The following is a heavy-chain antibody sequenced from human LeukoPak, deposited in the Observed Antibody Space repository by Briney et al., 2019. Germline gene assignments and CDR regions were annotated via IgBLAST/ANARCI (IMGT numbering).Heavy chain of an antibody. CDR2: INHSGST. V-gene: IGHV4-34*01. CDR3: ARDRYYYDSSGYYYFDY. D-gene: IGHD3-22*01. J-gene: IGHJ4*02. CDR1: GGSFSGYY. Sequence: SETLSLTCAVYGGSFSGYYWSWIRQPPGKGLEWIGEINHSGSTNYNPSLKSRVTMSVDTSKNQFSLKLSSVAAADTAVYYCARDRYYYDSSGYYYFDYWGQGTLVTVSS.